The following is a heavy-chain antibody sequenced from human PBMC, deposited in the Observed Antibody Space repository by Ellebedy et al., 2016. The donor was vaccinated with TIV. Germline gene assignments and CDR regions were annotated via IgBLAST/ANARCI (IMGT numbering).Heavy chain of an antibody. CDR1: GFTFSRYV. CDR2: ISGTSLST. J-gene: IGHJ4*02. Sequence: PGGSLRLSCAASGFTFSRYVMTWVRQAPGKGLEWVSSISGTSLSTYYGDSVKGRFTIPRDNSKNTLFLQMDSLRADDTAVYYCAKDLSVTPPSNGYLDFWGQGTLVTVSS. V-gene: IGHV3-23*01. CDR3: AKDLSVTPPSNGYLDF. D-gene: IGHD2/OR15-2a*01.